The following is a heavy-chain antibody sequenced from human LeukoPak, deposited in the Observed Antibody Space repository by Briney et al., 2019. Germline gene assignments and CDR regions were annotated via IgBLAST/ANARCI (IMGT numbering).Heavy chain of an antibody. Sequence: SETLSLTCTVSGGSISSYYWSWIRQPPGKGLEWIGYIYYSGSTNYNPSLKSRVTISVDTSKNRFSLKLSSVTAADTAVYYCARDGEGRYGDPYFDYWGQGTLVTVSS. V-gene: IGHV4-59*01. CDR3: ARDGEGRYGDPYFDY. CDR2: IYYSGST. J-gene: IGHJ4*02. D-gene: IGHD4-17*01. CDR1: GGSISSYY.